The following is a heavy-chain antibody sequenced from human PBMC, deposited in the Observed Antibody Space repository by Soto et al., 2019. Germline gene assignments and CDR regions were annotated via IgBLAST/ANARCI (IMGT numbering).Heavy chain of an antibody. CDR1: GFTFTSSA. V-gene: IGHV1-58*01. CDR3: AADGVGATTHYYYGMDV. Sequence: ASVKVSCKASGFTFTSSAVQWVRQALGQRLEWIGWIVVGSGNANYAQKFQERVTITRDMSTSTAYMELSSLRSEDTAVYYCAADGVGATTHYYYGMDVWGQGTTVTVSS. D-gene: IGHD1-26*01. CDR2: IVVGSGNA. J-gene: IGHJ6*02.